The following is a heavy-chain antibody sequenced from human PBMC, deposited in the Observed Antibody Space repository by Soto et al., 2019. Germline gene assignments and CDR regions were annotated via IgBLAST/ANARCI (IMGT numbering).Heavy chain of an antibody. CDR3: ARQYGGSYADY. CDR2: IYYSGST. CDR1: GGSISSYY. J-gene: IGHJ4*02. D-gene: IGHD1-26*01. V-gene: IGHV4-59*08. Sequence: SETLSLTCTVSGGSISSYYWSWIRQPPGVGLEWIGYIYYSGSTNYNPSLKSRVTISVDTSKNQFSLKLSSVTAADTAVYYCARQYGGSYADYWGQGTLVTVSS.